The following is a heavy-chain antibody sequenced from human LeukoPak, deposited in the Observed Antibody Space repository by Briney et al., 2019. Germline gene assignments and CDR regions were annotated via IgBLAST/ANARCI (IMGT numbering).Heavy chain of an antibody. CDR1: GYSFTSYW. J-gene: IGHJ4*02. CDR2: IYPGDSDT. Sequence: GESLKISCKGSGYSFTSYWIGWVRQMPGKGLEWMGIIYPGDSDTRYSPSFQGQVTISADKSISTAYLQWSSPKASDTAMYYCARRNYCSSTSCYNYFDYWGQGTLVTVSS. CDR3: ARRNYCSSTSCYNYFDY. D-gene: IGHD2-2*02. V-gene: IGHV5-51*01.